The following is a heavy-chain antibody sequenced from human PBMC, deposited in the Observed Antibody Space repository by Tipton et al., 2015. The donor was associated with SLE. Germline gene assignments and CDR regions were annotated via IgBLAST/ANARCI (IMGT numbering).Heavy chain of an antibody. CDR1: GYSISSGFY. J-gene: IGHJ4*02. V-gene: IGHV4-38-2*02. CDR3: ARAAGRDGYSSRWVPFDY. Sequence: TLSLTCTVSGYSISSGFYWAWIRQPPGKGLEWIGFIYQRGSTYYTRGSTYYNPSLKSRVTISVDTSKNQFSLKLSSVTAADTAVYYCARAAGRDGYSSRWVPFDYWVQGTLVAVSS. D-gene: IGHD6-13*01. CDR2: IYQRGSTYYTRGST.